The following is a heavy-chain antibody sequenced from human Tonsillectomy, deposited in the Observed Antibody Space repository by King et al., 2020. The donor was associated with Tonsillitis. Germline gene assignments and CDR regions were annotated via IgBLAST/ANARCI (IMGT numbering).Heavy chain of an antibody. V-gene: IGHV3-23*04. J-gene: IGHJ4*02. CDR3: ASPVLRYFDWLSGGPSDY. D-gene: IGHD3-9*01. CDR2: ISGSGGST. CDR1: GFTFSRYA. Sequence: VQLVESGGGLVQPGGSLRLSCAASGFTFSRYAMSWVRQAPGKGLEWVSAISGSGGSTYYADSVKGRFTISRDNSKNTLYLQMNSLRAEDTAVYYCASPVLRYFDWLSGGPSDYWGQGTLVTVSS.